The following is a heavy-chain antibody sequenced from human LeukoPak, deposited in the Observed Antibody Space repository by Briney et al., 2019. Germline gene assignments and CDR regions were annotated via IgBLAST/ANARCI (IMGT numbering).Heavy chain of an antibody. J-gene: IGHJ5*02. Sequence: GRSLRLSCAASGFTFSSYGMHWVRQAPGKGLEWVAVISYDGSNKYYADSVKGRFTISRDNSKNTLYLQMNSLRAEDTAVYYCAKGLDYYGSGSHLYNWFDPWGQGTLVTVSS. CDR2: ISYDGSNK. D-gene: IGHD3-10*01. V-gene: IGHV3-30*18. CDR3: AKGLDYYGSGSHLYNWFDP. CDR1: GFTFSSYG.